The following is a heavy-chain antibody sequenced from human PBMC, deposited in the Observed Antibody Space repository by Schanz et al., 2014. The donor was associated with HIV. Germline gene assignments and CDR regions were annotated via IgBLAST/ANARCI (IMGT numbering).Heavy chain of an antibody. CDR3: AKMARSVAANTNFDY. J-gene: IGHJ4*02. CDR2: IRGSGVST. CDR1: GFTFSNFA. Sequence: EVHLVESGGGLVQPGGSLRLSCAASGFTFSNFAMSWVRKAPGKGLEWVPSIRGSGVSTFYAGSVKGRFAISRDKSKNTLYLQMNSLRVEDTAVYYCAKMARSVAANTNFDYWGQGTLVTVSS. D-gene: IGHD6-19*01. V-gene: IGHV3-23*04.